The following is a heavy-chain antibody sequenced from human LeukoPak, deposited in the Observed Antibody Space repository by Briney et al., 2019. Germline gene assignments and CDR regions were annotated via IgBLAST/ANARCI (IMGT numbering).Heavy chain of an antibody. V-gene: IGHV4-38-2*02. J-gene: IGHJ4*02. CDR1: GYSISSDNY. D-gene: IGHD3-22*01. CDR2: IHHSGST. Sequence: SETLSLTCAVSGYSISSDNYWVWIRQPPGRGLEWTGGIHHSGSTYYNPSLKSRVTMSVDTSKNQFSLKLSSVTAADTAVYYCARDPRDSSSSNYMRRFDYWGQGTLVTVSS. CDR3: ARDPRDSSSSNYMRRFDY.